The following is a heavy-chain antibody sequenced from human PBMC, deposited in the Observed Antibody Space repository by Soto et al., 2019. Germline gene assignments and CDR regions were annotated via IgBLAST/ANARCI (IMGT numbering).Heavy chain of an antibody. CDR2: IYWDDDE. CDR3: TDLEVFEIVAKAAFDI. Sequence: QITLKESGPTLVKSTQTLTLTCTFSGFSLSTSGVGVGWIRQPPGKALEWLALIYWDDDERYRPSPTSRLTITTDTAKRQLVLTMTTTDPVAPAPYYCTDLEVFEIVAKAAFDIWGHGTLVTVSS. CDR1: GFSLSTSGVG. D-gene: IGHD5-12*01. J-gene: IGHJ3*02. V-gene: IGHV2-5*02.